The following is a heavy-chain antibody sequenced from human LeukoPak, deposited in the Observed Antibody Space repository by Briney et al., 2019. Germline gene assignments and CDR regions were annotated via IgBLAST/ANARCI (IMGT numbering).Heavy chain of an antibody. J-gene: IGHJ6*02. Sequence: SETLSLTCAVYGGSFSGYYWSWIRQPPGKGLEWIGEINHSGSTNYNPSLKSRVTISVDTSKNHFSLKLSSVTAADTAVYYCARGPSVVMVAATPYYYGMDVWGQGTTVTVSS. V-gene: IGHV4-34*01. CDR2: INHSGST. CDR3: ARGPSVVMVAATPYYYGMDV. CDR1: GGSFSGYY. D-gene: IGHD2-15*01.